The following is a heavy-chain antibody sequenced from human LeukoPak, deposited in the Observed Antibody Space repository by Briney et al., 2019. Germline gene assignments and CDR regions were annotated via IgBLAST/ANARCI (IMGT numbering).Heavy chain of an antibody. D-gene: IGHD1-1*01. CDR1: GFTFSHAW. Sequence: GGSLRLSCAASGFTFSHAWMSWVRQAPGKGQEWVGRLKSKADGGTTDYAALVKGRFTISRDDSKKMLYLQMNSLKAEDTAVYYCTTASLWTYACDIWGQGTMVTVSS. CDR3: TTASLWTYACDI. V-gene: IGHV3-15*01. J-gene: IGHJ3*02. CDR2: LKSKADGGTT.